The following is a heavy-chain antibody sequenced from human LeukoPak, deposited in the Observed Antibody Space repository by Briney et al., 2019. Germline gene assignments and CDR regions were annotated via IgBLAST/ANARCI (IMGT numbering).Heavy chain of an antibody. CDR2: IFNSGGT. D-gene: IGHD3-22*01. J-gene: IGHJ4*02. V-gene: IGHV4-31*03. CDR1: GGSISGGGYF. CDR3: ATYLPESSGYRFEY. Sequence: SETLSLTCTVSGGSISGGGYFWNWIRQHPGKGLEWIGYIFNSGGTFYSPSLKSRVTISLDTSKNQIFLKLSSVTAADTAVYYCATYLPESSGYRFEYWGQGTLVTVSP.